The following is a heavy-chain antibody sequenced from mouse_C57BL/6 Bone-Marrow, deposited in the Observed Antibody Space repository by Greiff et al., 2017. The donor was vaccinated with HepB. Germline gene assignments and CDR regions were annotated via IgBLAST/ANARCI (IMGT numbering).Heavy chain of an antibody. Sequence: DVQLQESGPGLVKPSQSLSLTCSVTGYSITSGYYWNWIRQFPGNKLEWMGYISYDGSNNYNPSLKNRISITRDTSKNQFFLKLNSVTTEDTATYYCARLRAWYFDVWGTGTTVTVSS. J-gene: IGHJ1*03. CDR2: ISYDGSN. D-gene: IGHD2-12*01. CDR3: ARLRAWYFDV. CDR1: GYSITSGYY. V-gene: IGHV3-6*01.